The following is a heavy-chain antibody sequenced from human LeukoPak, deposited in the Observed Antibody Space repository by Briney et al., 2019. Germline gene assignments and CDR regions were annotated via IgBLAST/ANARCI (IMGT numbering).Heavy chain of an antibody. J-gene: IGHJ4*02. CDR1: GGSISSYY. V-gene: IGHV4-59*01. CDR3: ARVHSSSWTPFDY. D-gene: IGHD6-13*01. CDR2: IYYSGST. Sequence: SETLSLTCTVSGGSISSYYWSWIRQPPGKGLEYIGYIYYSGSTNYNPSLKSRVTISVDTSKNQFSLKLSSVTAADTAVYYCARVHSSSWTPFDYWGQGTLVTVSS.